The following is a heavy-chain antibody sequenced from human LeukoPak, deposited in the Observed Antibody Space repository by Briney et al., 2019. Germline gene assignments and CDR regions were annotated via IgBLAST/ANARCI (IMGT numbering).Heavy chain of an antibody. CDR3: ARGGGLDV. CDR2: IWYDGSNK. J-gene: IGHJ6*02. CDR1: GFTFSSYG. D-gene: IGHD3-16*01. Sequence: PGRSLRLSCAASGFTFSSYGMHWVRQAPGKGLEWVAVIWYDGSNKYYADSVKGRFTISRDNSKNMLHLQTNSLRAEDTAVYYCARGGGLDVWGQGATVTVSS. V-gene: IGHV3-30*19.